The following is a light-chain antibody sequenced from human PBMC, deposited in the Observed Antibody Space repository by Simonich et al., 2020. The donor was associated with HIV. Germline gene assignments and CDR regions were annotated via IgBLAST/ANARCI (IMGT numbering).Light chain of an antibody. CDR1: NSDVGSYNL. Sequence: QSSLTQPASVSGSPGQSITLSCTGTNSDVGSYNLVSWYQQHPGKAPKLLIYEGSKRHSGVSSRFSCYKAGNTASLTISGLQAEDEAEYYCCSYAGSYTYVFGTGTKVTVL. J-gene: IGLJ1*01. CDR2: EGS. V-gene: IGLV2-23*01. CDR3: CSYAGSYTYV.